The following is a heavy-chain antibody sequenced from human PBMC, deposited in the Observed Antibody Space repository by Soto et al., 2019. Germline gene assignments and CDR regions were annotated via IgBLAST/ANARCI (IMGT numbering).Heavy chain of an antibody. D-gene: IGHD6-19*01. Sequence: QVQLVESGGGVVQSGRSLRLSCAASGFIFSTYGMHWVRQAPGKGLEWVAVIWYDGSNKYYEDSVKGRFTISRDNSKNTMYLQMNSLRAEDTAVFYCARGGRVAVAGAAIDYWGQGTLVTVSS. CDR3: ARGGRVAVAGAAIDY. CDR2: IWYDGSNK. V-gene: IGHV3-33*08. J-gene: IGHJ4*02. CDR1: GFIFSTYG.